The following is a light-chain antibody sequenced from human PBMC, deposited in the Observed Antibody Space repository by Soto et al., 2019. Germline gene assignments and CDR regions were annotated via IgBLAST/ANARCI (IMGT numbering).Light chain of an antibody. CDR2: GVT. CDR1: NSDIGGYNS. Sequence: QSALTQPASVSGSPGQSITISCTGSNSDIGGYNSVSWYQQHPGKAPKLLIFGVTNRPSGVPDRFSGSKSGTSASLAITGLQAEDEADYYCQSYDSSLSGYVFGAGTKVTVL. V-gene: IGLV2-14*01. J-gene: IGLJ1*01. CDR3: QSYDSSLSGYV.